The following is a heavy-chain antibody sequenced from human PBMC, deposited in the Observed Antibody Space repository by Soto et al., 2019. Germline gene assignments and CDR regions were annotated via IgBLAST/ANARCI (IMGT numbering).Heavy chain of an antibody. J-gene: IGHJ4*02. CDR2: INHSGNT. CDR1: GGSFSGYY. D-gene: IGHD1-7*01. V-gene: IGHV4-34*01. CDR3: ASMILNDQYNWNYGV. Sequence: QVQLQQWGAGLLKPSETLSLTCAVYGGSFSGYYWSWIRQPPGKGLEWIGEINHSGNTNYNPSLKSRVTISVDTSKNQFSRKLSSVTAADTAVYYCASMILNDQYNWNYGVWGQGTLVTVSS.